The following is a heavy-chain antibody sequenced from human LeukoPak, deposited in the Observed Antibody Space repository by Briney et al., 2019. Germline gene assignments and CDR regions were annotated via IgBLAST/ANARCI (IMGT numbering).Heavy chain of an antibody. CDR1: GYTFDVYA. D-gene: IGHD3-10*01. CDR3: AKEAEPYSSGSYQLFDC. V-gene: IGHV3-9*03. Sequence: PGGSLRLSCAASGYTFDVYAMHWVPEAPGKGLEWVSGISWIRGSIGYADSVRGRFTISRDNAKNSLYLQMNSLRAEDMALYYCAKEAEPYSSGSYQLFDCWGQGTLVTVSS. J-gene: IGHJ4*02. CDR2: ISWIRGSI.